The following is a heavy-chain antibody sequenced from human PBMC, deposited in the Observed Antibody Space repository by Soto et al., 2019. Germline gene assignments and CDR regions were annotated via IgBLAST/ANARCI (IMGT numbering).Heavy chain of an antibody. Sequence: EVQLVESGGGLVQPGGSLRLSCAASGFTFSSYSMNWVRQAPGKGLEWVSYISSSSSTIYYADSVKGRFTISRDNAKNSLYLQMNSLRDEDTAVYYCARDHVLMVYVMRAGAPDYYYYGMDVWGQGTTVTVSS. J-gene: IGHJ6*02. CDR3: ARDHVLMVYVMRAGAPDYYYYGMDV. D-gene: IGHD2-8*01. CDR2: ISSSSSTI. CDR1: GFTFSSYS. V-gene: IGHV3-48*02.